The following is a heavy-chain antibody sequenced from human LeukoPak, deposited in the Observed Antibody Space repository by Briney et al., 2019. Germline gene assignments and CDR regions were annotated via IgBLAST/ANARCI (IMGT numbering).Heavy chain of an antibody. CDR3: AREVLRYFVWLSPLGY. CDR2: ISAYNGNT. CDR1: GYTFTDYY. Sequence: ASVKVSCKGSGYTFTDYYMHWVRQAPGQGLEWMGWISAYNGNTNYAQKLQGRVTMTTDTSTSTAYMELRSLSSDDTAVYYCAREVLRYFVWLSPLGYWGQGTLVTVSS. D-gene: IGHD3-9*01. V-gene: IGHV1-18*04. J-gene: IGHJ4*02.